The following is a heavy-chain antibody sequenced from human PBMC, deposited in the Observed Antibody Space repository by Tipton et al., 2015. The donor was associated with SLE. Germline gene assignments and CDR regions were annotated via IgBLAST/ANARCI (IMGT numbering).Heavy chain of an antibody. CDR2: INHSGST. D-gene: IGHD6-19*01. CDR1: GGSFSGYY. V-gene: IGHV4-34*01. Sequence: TLSLICAVYGGSFSGYYWSWIRQPPGKGLEWIGEINHSGSTNYNPSLKSRVTISVDTSKNQFSLKLSSVTAADTAVYYCASSSGYWGQGTLVTVSS. CDR3: ASSSGY. J-gene: IGHJ4*02.